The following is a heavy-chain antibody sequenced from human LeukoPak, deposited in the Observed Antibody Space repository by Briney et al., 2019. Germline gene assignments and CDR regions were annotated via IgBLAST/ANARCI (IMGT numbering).Heavy chain of an antibody. Sequence: SETLSLTCTVSGGSISNRSYYWGWIRQPPGKGLEWIGKISDSGNTYYSPSLRSRVTISIDTSKNQFSLKLSSVTATDTAVYYCAKTYYDSSGYHFDNWGQGTLVTVSS. CDR3: AKTYYDSSGYHFDN. J-gene: IGHJ4*02. CDR1: GGSISNRSYY. V-gene: IGHV4-39*01. D-gene: IGHD3-22*01. CDR2: ISDSGNT.